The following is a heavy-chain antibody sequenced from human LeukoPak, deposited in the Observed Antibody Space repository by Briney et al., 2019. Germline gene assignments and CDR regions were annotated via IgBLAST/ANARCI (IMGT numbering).Heavy chain of an antibody. CDR1: GFTFSSYA. J-gene: IGHJ5*02. D-gene: IGHD5-18*01. CDR2: ISGSGGST. Sequence: GGSLRLSCAASGFTFSSYAMSWVRQAPGKGLEWVSAISGSGGSTYYADSVKGRFTISRDNSKNTLYLQMSSLRAEDTAVYYCAKDRGIQLWAPNWFDPWGQGTLVTVSS. V-gene: IGHV3-23*01. CDR3: AKDRGIQLWAPNWFDP.